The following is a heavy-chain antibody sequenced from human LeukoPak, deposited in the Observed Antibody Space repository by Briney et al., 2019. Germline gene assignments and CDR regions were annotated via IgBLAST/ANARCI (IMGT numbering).Heavy chain of an antibody. J-gene: IGHJ4*02. CDR1: GFGFRSYW. V-gene: IGHV3-7*01. CDR2: IKEDATEK. CDR3: AREYDILTGYPYYFDY. Sequence: GGSLRLSCAASGFGFRSYWMSWVRQAPGKGLEWVASIKEDATEKYYVDSVRGRFTISRDNARNSLFLQMNRLRAEDKAVYYCAREYDILTGYPYYFDYWGQGTLVTVSS. D-gene: IGHD3-9*01.